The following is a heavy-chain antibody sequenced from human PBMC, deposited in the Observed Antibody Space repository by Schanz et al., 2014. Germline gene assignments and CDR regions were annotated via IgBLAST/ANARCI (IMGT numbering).Heavy chain of an antibody. Sequence: QVQLVESGGGLVKPGGSLRLSCAASGFTFSDYYMSWIRQAPGKGLEWVSYISGTTTYTNYADSVKGRFTISRDNAKNSLYLHMNTLRAEDTAVYYCARDRGYCSGGTCYDYYYYGLDVWGQGTLVTVSS. CDR3: ARDRGYCSGGTCYDYYYYGLDV. CDR2: ISGTTTYT. D-gene: IGHD2-15*01. J-gene: IGHJ6*02. V-gene: IGHV3-11*06. CDR1: GFTFSDYY.